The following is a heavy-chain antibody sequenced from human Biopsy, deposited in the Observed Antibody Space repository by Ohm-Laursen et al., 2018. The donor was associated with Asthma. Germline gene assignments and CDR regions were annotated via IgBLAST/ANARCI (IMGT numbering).Heavy chain of an antibody. CDR2: FYYTGST. CDR1: GASNNTASYY. Sequence: TLSLTCNVSGASNNTASYYWRWIRQHPGKGLEWLGYFYYTGSTYYNPSLKGRLSISVDKSKNQFSLHLTSVTAADTAVYYCARGSSSRLSQWELLVSGGKRAHSYYGMDVWGQGTTVTVSS. J-gene: IGHJ6*02. CDR3: ARGSSSRLSQWELLVSGGKRAHSYYGMDV. D-gene: IGHD1-26*01. V-gene: IGHV4-31*03.